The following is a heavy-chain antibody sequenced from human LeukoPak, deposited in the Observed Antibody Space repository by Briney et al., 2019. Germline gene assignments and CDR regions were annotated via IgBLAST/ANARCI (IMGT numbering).Heavy chain of an antibody. Sequence: SQTLSLTCTVSGGSISSGGYYWSWLRQHPGKGLEWIGYIYYSGSTYYNPSLKSRVTISVDTSRNQFSLKLSSVTAADTAVYYCARAMTTLKVVLFDYWGQGTLVTVSS. J-gene: IGHJ4*02. CDR1: GGSISSGGYY. V-gene: IGHV4-31*03. CDR2: IYYSGST. CDR3: ARAMTTLKVVLFDY. D-gene: IGHD4-11*01.